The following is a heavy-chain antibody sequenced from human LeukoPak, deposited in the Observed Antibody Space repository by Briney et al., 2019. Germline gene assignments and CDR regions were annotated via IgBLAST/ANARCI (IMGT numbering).Heavy chain of an antibody. J-gene: IGHJ4*02. CDR3: AKDVYPGSY. CDR1: GFTFSTYG. V-gene: IGHV3-30*18. D-gene: IGHD2-2*01. Sequence: GRSLRLSCMASGFTFSTYGIHWVRQAPGAGLEWVAVISDDGRNKNYAQSVKGRFTISRDNSKNTLYLQMNSLRAEDTAVYYCAKDVYPGSYWGQGTLVTVSS. CDR2: ISDDGRNK.